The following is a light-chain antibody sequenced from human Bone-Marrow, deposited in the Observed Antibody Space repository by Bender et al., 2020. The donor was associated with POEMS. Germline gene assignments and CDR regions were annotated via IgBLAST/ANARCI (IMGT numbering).Light chain of an antibody. Sequence: SYVLTQTPSVSVAPGQTASLTCGGTNIGSKSVHWYQQKPGQAPVLVVYDDGDRPSGIPERFSGSKSGNIATLTISGTQALDEADYYCQAWDTSSVVFGGGTKLTVL. J-gene: IGLJ2*01. V-gene: IGLV3-21*02. CDR3: QAWDTSSVV. CDR2: DDG. CDR1: NIGSKS.